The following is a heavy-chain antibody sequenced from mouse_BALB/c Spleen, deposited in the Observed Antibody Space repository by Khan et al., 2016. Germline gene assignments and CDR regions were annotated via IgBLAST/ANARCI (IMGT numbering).Heavy chain of an antibody. V-gene: IGHV3-6*02. CDR2: ISYDGSN. J-gene: IGHJ4*01. CDR1: GYSITSGYY. CDR3: ARDDYEAMDY. Sequence: EVQLQESGPGLVKPSQSLSLTCSVTGYSITSGYYWNWIRQFPGNKLEWMGYISYDGSNNYNPSLKNRISITRDTSKNKFFLKLNSVTTEDTATYYCARDDYEAMDYWGQGTSVTVSS.